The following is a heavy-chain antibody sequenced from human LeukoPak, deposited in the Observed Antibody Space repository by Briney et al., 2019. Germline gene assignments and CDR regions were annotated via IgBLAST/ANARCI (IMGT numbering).Heavy chain of an antibody. D-gene: IGHD2/OR15-2a*01. Sequence: SETLSLTCSVSGGSISNYYWNWIRQPAGKGMEWIGRIYASGSTNYNPSLKSRVTISMDKSKNHFSLNLKSVTAADTGFYYCARDFYGDDGHHPFDYWGQGIQVTVSS. CDR1: GGSISNYY. CDR3: ARDFYGDDGHHPFDY. CDR2: IYASGST. V-gene: IGHV4-4*07. J-gene: IGHJ4*02.